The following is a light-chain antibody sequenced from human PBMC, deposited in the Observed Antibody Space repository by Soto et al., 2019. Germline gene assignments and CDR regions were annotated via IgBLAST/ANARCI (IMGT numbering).Light chain of an antibody. CDR3: ISYIPSTTTHWV. V-gene: IGLV2-14*01. Sequence: QSVLTQPASVSGSPGQSITISCTGTNSDVGGYDRVSWYQHHPGKAPKLLIFEVYNRPSGISDRFSGSKSGDTASLTIPGLQAEDEADYYCISYIPSTTTHWVFGGGTKVTVL. J-gene: IGLJ3*02. CDR2: EVY. CDR1: NSDVGGYDR.